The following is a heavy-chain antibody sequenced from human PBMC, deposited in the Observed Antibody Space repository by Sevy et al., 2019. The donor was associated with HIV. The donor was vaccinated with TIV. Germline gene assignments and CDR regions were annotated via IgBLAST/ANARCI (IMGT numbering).Heavy chain of an antibody. V-gene: IGHV4-39*01. CDR1: GGSISSSSYY. Sequence: SETLSLTCTVSGGSISSSSYYWGWIRQPPGKGLEWIGSIYYSGSTYYNPSLKSRVTISVDTSKNQFSLMLSSVTAADTAVYYCASVLDYGELYFDYWGQGTLVTVSS. CDR2: IYYSGST. CDR3: ASVLDYGELYFDY. J-gene: IGHJ4*02. D-gene: IGHD4-17*01.